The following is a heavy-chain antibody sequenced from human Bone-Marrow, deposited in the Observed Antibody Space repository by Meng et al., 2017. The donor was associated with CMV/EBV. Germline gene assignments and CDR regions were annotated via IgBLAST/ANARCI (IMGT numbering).Heavy chain of an antibody. J-gene: IGHJ5*02. D-gene: IGHD1-26*01. Sequence: ASVKVSCKASGYTFTGYYMHWVRQAPGQGLEWMGWINPNSGGTNYAQKFQGRVTMTRDTSISTAYMELSRLRSDDTAVYYGAREGGSGSYGLNWFDPWGQGTLVTVSS. CDR3: AREGGSGSYGLNWFDP. CDR2: INPNSGGT. V-gene: IGHV1-2*02. CDR1: GYTFTGYY.